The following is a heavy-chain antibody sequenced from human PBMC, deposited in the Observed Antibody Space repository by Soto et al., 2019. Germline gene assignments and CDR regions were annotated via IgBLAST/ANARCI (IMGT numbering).Heavy chain of an antibody. CDR3: ARVGDYEISGLMGYFDY. J-gene: IGHJ4*02. D-gene: IGHD3-22*01. CDR2: INHSGST. Sequence: PSETLSLTCAVYGGSFSGYYWSWIRQPPGKGLEWIGEINHSGSTNYNPSLRSRVTISVDTSKNQFSLKLSSVTAADTAVYYCARVGDYEISGLMGYFDYWGQGTLVTVSS. CDR1: GGSFSGYY. V-gene: IGHV4-34*01.